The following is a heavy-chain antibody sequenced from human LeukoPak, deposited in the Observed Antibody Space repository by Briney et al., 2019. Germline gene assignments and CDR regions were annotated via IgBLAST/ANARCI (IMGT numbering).Heavy chain of an antibody. CDR3: ARQGLGDYDILTGYYGIDY. V-gene: IGHV5-10-1*01. J-gene: IGHJ4*02. CDR1: GYSFTSYW. CDR2: IDPSDSYT. Sequence: GESLRISCKGSGYSFTSYWISWVRQMPGKGLEWMGRIDPSDSYTNYSPSFQGHVTISAAKSVSTAYLQWSSLKASDTAMYYCARQGLGDYDILTGYYGIDYWGQGTLVTVSS. D-gene: IGHD3-9*01.